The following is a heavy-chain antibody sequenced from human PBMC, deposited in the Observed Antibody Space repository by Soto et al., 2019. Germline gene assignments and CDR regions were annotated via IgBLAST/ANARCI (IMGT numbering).Heavy chain of an antibody. Sequence: PGGSLRLSCAASGFTFSSYSMNWVRQAPGKGLEWVSSISSSSYIYYADSVKGRFTISRDNAKNSLYLQMNSLRAEDTAVYYCARDRGREGYSFVYDAFDIWGQGTMVTVSS. CDR3: ARDRGREGYSFVYDAFDI. CDR1: GFTFSSYS. D-gene: IGHD1-26*01. CDR2: ISSSSYI. J-gene: IGHJ3*02. V-gene: IGHV3-21*01.